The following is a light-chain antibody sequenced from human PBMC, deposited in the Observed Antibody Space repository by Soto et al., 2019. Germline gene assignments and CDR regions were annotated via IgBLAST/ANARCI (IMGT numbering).Light chain of an antibody. CDR2: DAS. CDR3: QQYNSYSVNA. J-gene: IGKJ2*01. CDR1: QSISTS. V-gene: IGKV1-5*01. Sequence: DIQMTQSPSTLSAFVGDRVTITCRASQSISTSLAWYQQKPGKAPNLLIYDASSLESGVPSRFSGSGSGTEFSLTISRLQPDDFATYYCQQYNSYSVNALGQGTKVDIK.